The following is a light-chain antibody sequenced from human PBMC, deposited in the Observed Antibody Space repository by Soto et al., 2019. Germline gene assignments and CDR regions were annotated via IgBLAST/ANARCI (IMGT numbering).Light chain of an antibody. J-gene: IGKJ3*01. CDR2: AAS. CDR3: LQDYNYPFT. CDR1: QDIRNH. Sequence: AIQMTQSPSSLSASVGDRVTISCRASQDIRNHLAWYQQKAGKAPNILIYAASSLQSGVPSRFSGSGSGTDFTLTISSLQPEDFATYFCLQDYNYPFTFGPGTKVDIK. V-gene: IGKV1-6*02.